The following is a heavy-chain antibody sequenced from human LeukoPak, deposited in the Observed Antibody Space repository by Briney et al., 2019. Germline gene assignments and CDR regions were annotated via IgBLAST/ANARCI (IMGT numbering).Heavy chain of an antibody. CDR2: ISGSGGST. J-gene: IGHJ4*02. D-gene: IGHD3-9*01. V-gene: IGHV3-23*01. CDR3: AKGWDYDILTGYYN. Sequence: GGSLRLSCAASGFTFSGYGMSWVRQAPGKGLEWVSAISGSGGSTYYADSVKGRFTISRDNSRNTLYLQMNSLRAEDTAVYYCAKGWDYDILTGYYNWGQGTLVTVSS. CDR1: GFTFSGYG.